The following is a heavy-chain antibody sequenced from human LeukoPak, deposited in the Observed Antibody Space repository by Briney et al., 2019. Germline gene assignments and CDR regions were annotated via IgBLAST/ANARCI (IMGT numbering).Heavy chain of an antibody. Sequence: PSETLSLTCTVSGGSISSYYWSWVRQPPGKGLEWIGYIYYSGSTNYNPSLKSRLTISLDTSKRQFSLKLSSVTAADTAVYYCVACGGFRAFDIWGQGAMVAVS. CDR1: GGSISSYY. CDR3: VACGGFRAFDI. CDR2: IYYSGST. J-gene: IGHJ3*02. D-gene: IGHD2-15*01. V-gene: IGHV4-59*08.